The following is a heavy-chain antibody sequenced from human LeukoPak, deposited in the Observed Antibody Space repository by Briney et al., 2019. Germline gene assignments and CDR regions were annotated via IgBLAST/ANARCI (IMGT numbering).Heavy chain of an antibody. V-gene: IGHV3-23*01. D-gene: IGHD4-11*01. CDR3: AKGRFSNFDP. J-gene: IGHJ5*02. CDR2: ISGSGGGGST. Sequence: GGSLRLSCAASGFTFSSYGMSWVRQALGKGLEWVSAISGSGGGGSTNYADSVRGRFTISRDNSKNTLYLQMNSLRAEDTALYYCAKGRFSNFDPWGQGTLVTVSS. CDR1: GFTFSSYG.